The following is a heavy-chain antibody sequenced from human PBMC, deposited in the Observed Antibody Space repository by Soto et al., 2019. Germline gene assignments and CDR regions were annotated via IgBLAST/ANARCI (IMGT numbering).Heavy chain of an antibody. D-gene: IGHD1-26*01. V-gene: IGHV3-23*01. CDR2: IIDSGGST. CDR3: GKGRSYYYYYGVDV. CDR1: EFTVGKCG. Sequence: CMRLSRTAYEFTVGKCGMGWVRQAPGKGLEWVSDIIDSGGSTYYADAVKGRFTISRDNSKSTLYLQMNSLRAEDTAVYYCGKGRSYYYYYGVDVWGQGTTVTV. J-gene: IGHJ6*02.